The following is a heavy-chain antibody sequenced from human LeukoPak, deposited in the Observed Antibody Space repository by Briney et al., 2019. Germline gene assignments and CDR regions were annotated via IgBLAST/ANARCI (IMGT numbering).Heavy chain of an antibody. CDR3: TTADKALGYCSGGSCSLGCS. CDR2: ISSKAYGGTT. Sequence: GGSLRLSCAASGFTFSSYSMNWVRQAPGKGLEWVGFISSKAYGGTTEYAASVTGRLTITTDDSKSIAYLQMDSLRTEDTAAYYRTTADKALGYCSGGSCSLGCSWGKGTTVTISS. J-gene: IGHJ6*04. CDR1: GFTFSSYS. V-gene: IGHV3-49*04. D-gene: IGHD2-15*01.